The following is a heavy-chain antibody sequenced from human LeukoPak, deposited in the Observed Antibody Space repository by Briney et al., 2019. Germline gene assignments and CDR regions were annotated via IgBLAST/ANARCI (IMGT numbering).Heavy chain of an antibody. CDR2: IYYSGST. V-gene: IGHV4-39*01. D-gene: IGHD6-6*01. Sequence: SETLSLTCTVSGGSISSSSYYWGWIRQPPGKGLEWIGSIYYSGSTYYNPSLKSRVTISVDTSKNQFSLKLSSVTAADTAVYYCARIFTDSSLYFDYWGQGTLVTVSS. CDR1: GGSISSSSYY. CDR3: ARIFTDSSLYFDY. J-gene: IGHJ4*02.